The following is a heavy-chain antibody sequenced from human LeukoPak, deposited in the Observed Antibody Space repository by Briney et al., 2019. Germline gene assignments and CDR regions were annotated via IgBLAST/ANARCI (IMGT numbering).Heavy chain of an antibody. Sequence: ASVKVSCKASGYTFTSYGISWVRQAPGQGLEWMGWISAYNGNTNYAQKLQGRVTMTTDTSTSTAYMELRSLRSDDTAVYYCARLYYGSGSYSLYYYMDVWGEGTTVTVSS. CDR1: GYTFTSYG. CDR3: ARLYYGSGSYSLYYYMDV. J-gene: IGHJ6*03. CDR2: ISAYNGNT. D-gene: IGHD3-10*01. V-gene: IGHV1-18*01.